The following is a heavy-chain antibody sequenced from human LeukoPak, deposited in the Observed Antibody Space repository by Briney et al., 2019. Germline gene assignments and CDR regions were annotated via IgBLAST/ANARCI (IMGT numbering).Heavy chain of an antibody. D-gene: IGHD5-18*01. CDR3: ARLIAPGYSYAFNAFDI. Sequence: GASVKVSCKASGYTFTDYYMHWVRQAPGQGLEWMGWTNPNSGGTSYAQKFQGRLTMTRDTSISTAYMELSRLTSDDTALYYCARLIAPGYSYAFNAFDIWGQGTMVTVSS. J-gene: IGHJ3*02. CDR1: GYTFTDYY. V-gene: IGHV1-2*02. CDR2: TNPNSGGT.